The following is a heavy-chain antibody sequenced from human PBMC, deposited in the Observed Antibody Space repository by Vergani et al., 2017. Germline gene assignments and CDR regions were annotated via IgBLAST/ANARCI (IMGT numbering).Heavy chain of an antibody. CDR3: ARPRWGRILDIAVLGGGFNS. D-gene: IGHD6-19*01. Sequence: EVHLEESGGGLVQPGGSLRLSCAASGFTFGDYYMAWIRLAPGKGLDWVASIKRDGTETFYVDSVKGRFTISRDNAKTTLYLQMNSLRDEDTAVYYCARPRWGRILDIAVLGGGFNSWGQGTLVTVSS. J-gene: IGHJ4*02. CDR1: GFTFGDYY. CDR2: IKRDGTET. V-gene: IGHV3-7*01.